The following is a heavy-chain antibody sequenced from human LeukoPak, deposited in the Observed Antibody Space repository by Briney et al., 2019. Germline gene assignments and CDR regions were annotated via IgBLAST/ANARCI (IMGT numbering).Heavy chain of an antibody. CDR3: TTDKTLTTRNFDY. V-gene: IGHV3-15*01. D-gene: IGHD4-17*01. CDR1: GFIFSHAW. CDR2: IKNKVEGGTT. J-gene: IGHJ4*02. Sequence: GGSLRLSCAASGFIFSHAWMSWVRQAPGKGLEWVGRIKNKVEGGTTDYTAPVKGRFTISRDDSKNTLYLEMNSLKTEDTGVYYCTTDKTLTTRNFDYWGQGTLVAVSP.